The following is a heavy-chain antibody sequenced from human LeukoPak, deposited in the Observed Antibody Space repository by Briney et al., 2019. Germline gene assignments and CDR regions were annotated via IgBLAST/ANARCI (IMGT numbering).Heavy chain of an antibody. D-gene: IGHD6-13*01. J-gene: IGHJ5*02. CDR2: IYYSGST. CDR3: ARDRPGIAAAGTWLPFDP. V-gene: IGHV4-39*07. Sequence: SETLSLTCTVSGGSISSSSYYWGWLRQPPGKGLEWIGSIYYSGSTYYNPSLKSRVTISVDTSKNQFSMKLSSVTAADTAVYYCARDRPGIAAAGTWLPFDPWGQGTLVTVSS. CDR1: GGSISSSSYY.